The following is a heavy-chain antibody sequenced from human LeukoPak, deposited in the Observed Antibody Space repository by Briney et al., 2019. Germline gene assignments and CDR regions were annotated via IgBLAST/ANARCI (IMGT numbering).Heavy chain of an antibody. J-gene: IGHJ4*02. CDR1: KYTFTNHD. V-gene: IGHV1-8*01. D-gene: IGHD7-27*01. CDR3: VGGAPNWGFDF. Sequence: ASVKVSCKASKYTFTNHDINWVRQATGHGLEWLGWKSPNSGNTGYAQKFQGRVAMTRDTSISTAYMELSSLTSEDTAVYFCVGGAPNWGFDFWGQGTLVTASS. CDR2: KSPNSGNT.